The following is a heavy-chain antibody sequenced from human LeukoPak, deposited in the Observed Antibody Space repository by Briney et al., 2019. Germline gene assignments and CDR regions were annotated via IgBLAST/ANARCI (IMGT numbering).Heavy chain of an antibody. CDR2: ISSSSSYI. J-gene: IGHJ4*02. D-gene: IGHD4-17*01. CDR1: GFTFISYS. CDR3: ARDYGDYGTSFDY. V-gene: IGHV3-21*01. Sequence: PGGSLRLSCAASGFTFISYSMNWVRQAPGKGLEWVSSISSSSSYIYYADSVKGRFTISRDNAKNSLYLQMNSLRAEDTAVYYCARDYGDYGTSFDYWGQGTLVTVSS.